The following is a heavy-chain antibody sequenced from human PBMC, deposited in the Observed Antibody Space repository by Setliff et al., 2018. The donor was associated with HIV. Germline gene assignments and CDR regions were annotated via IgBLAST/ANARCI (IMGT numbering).Heavy chain of an antibody. D-gene: IGHD3-3*01. CDR1: GVSFSNINYY. Sequence: KPSETLSLTCTVSGVSFSNINYYWAWIRQPPGMGLEWIANILYSGSTYYNPSLRSRVTISVDPSKNQFSLKLNSVTAADTAVYYCARARFWSGYYTGDNYYYMDVWGKGTTVTVSS. CDR3: ARARFWSGYYTGDNYYYMDV. J-gene: IGHJ6*03. V-gene: IGHV4-39*01. CDR2: ILYSGST.